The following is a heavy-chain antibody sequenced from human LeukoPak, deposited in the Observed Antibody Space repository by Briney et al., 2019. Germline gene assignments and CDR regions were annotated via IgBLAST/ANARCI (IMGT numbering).Heavy chain of an antibody. V-gene: IGHV4-4*07. Sequence: SETLSLTCTVSGGSISSYYWSWIRQPAGKGLEWIGRIYTSGSTNYNPSLKSRVTISVDKSKNQFSLELSSVTAADTAVYYCARERGYSSSWTDYYYYMDVWGKGTTVTVSS. CDR3: ARERGYSSSWTDYYYYMDV. CDR1: GGSISSYY. CDR2: IYTSGST. J-gene: IGHJ6*03. D-gene: IGHD6-13*01.